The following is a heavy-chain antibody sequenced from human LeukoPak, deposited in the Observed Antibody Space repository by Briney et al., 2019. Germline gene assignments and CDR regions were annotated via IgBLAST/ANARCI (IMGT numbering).Heavy chain of an antibody. V-gene: IGHV4-34*01. CDR1: GGSFSDFY. CDR2: IDHSGST. CDR3: ARNGGYGRFDY. D-gene: IGHD1-26*01. Sequence: PSETLSLTCAVYGGSFSDFYWSWIRQPPGKGLEWIGTIDHSGSTYYNPSLKSRVTISVDTSKNQFSLTLSSVTAADTAFYYCARNGGYGRFDYWGQGTLVTVSS. J-gene: IGHJ4*02.